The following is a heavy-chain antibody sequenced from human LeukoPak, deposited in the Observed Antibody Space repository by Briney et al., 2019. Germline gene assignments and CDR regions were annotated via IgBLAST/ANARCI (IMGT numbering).Heavy chain of an antibody. CDR2: ISSSSSYI. J-gene: IGHJ4*02. Sequence: GGSLRLSCVASGFTFGSYSMNWVRQAPGKGLEWVSSISSSSSYIYYADSVKGRFTISRDNAKNSLFLQMNSLRAEDTAVYYRARGRPVDYWGQGTLVTVSS. V-gene: IGHV3-21*01. CDR3: ARGRPVDY. CDR1: GFTFGSYS.